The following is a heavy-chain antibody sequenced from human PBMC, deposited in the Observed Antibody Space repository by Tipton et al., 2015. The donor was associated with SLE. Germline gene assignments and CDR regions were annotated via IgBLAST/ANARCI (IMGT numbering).Heavy chain of an antibody. CDR2: IYTSGST. D-gene: IGHD2-15*01. CDR3: ARARFRSSPYY. CDR1: GGSISSYY. Sequence: LRLSCTVSGGSISSYYWSWIRQPPGKGLEWIGYIYTSGSTNYNPSLKSRVTISVDTSKNQFSLKLSSVTAADTAVYYCARARFRSSPYYWGQGTLVTVSS. V-gene: IGHV4-4*08. J-gene: IGHJ4*02.